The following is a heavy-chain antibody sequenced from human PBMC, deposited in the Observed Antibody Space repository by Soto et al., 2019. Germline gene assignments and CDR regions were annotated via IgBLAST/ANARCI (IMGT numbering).Heavy chain of an antibody. D-gene: IGHD5-12*01. J-gene: IGHJ4*02. CDR1: GYTFTSYG. CDR2: VSAYNGNT. CDR3: ARGFVDIVATILDYFDY. Sequence: GASVKVSCKASGYTFTSYGISWVRQAPGQGLEWMGWVSAYNGNTNYAQKLQGRVTMTTDTSTSTAYMELRSLRSDDTAVYYCARGFVDIVATILDYFDYWGQGTLVTVSS. V-gene: IGHV1-18*04.